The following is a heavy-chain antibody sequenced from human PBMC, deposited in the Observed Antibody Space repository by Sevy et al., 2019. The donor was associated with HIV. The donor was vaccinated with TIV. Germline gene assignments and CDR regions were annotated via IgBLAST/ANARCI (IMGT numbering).Heavy chain of an antibody. V-gene: IGHV3-23*01. CDR2: ISGSGGST. D-gene: IGHD2-2*01. Sequence: GGSLRLSCAASGFTFSSYAMSWVRQAPGKGLEWVSAISGSGGSTYYADSVKGRFTMSRDNSKNTLYLQMNSLRAEDTAVYYCAKDRGVYCSSTSCFFLGYYDYWGQGTLVTVSS. J-gene: IGHJ4*02. CDR3: AKDRGVYCSSTSCFFLGYYDY. CDR1: GFTFSSYA.